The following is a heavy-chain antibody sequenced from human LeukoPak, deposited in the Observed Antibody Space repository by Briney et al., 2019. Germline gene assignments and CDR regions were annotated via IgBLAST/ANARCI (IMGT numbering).Heavy chain of an antibody. CDR1: GYTFTSYG. CDR3: AREGVPYSSSWEISDY. V-gene: IGHV1-18*01. CDR2: ISAYNGNT. J-gene: IGHJ4*02. D-gene: IGHD6-13*01. Sequence: ASVKVSCKASGYTFTSYGIGWVRQAPGQGLEWMGWISAYNGNTNYAQKLQGRVTMTTDTSTSTAYMELRSLRSDDTAVYYCAREGVPYSSSWEISDYWGQGTLVTVSS.